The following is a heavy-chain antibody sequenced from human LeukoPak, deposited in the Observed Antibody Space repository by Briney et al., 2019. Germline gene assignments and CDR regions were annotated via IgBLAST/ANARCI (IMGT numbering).Heavy chain of an antibody. Sequence: GGSLRLSCAASGFTFSSYSMNWVRQAPGKGLEWVSSIISSSSYIYYADSVKGRFTISRDNAKNSLYLQMNSLRAEDTAVYYCARGTSSSTYYFDYWGQGTLVTVSS. D-gene: IGHD6-6*01. CDR2: IISSSSYI. CDR3: ARGTSSSTYYFDY. CDR1: GFTFSSYS. V-gene: IGHV3-21*01. J-gene: IGHJ4*02.